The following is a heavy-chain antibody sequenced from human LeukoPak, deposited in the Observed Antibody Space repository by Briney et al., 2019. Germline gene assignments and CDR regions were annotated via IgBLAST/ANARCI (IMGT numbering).Heavy chain of an antibody. V-gene: IGHV3-23*01. J-gene: IGHJ6*02. CDR1: GFTFRNFA. D-gene: IGHD3-3*01. Sequence: GGALRLSCAASGFTFRNFAMSWLRQAAGKELDGVSHITNNAYATYYAHSVKGRFTVSRDNSNNILYLQLDSLRAEDAAVYYCAKDFWSGNYQSGGLDVWAQGSTVTVS. CDR3: AKDFWSGNYQSGGLDV. CDR2: ITNNAYAT.